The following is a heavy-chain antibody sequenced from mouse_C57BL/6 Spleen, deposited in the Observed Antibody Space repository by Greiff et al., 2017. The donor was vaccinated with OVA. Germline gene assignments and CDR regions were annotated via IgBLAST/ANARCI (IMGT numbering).Heavy chain of an antibody. CDR1: GYAFSSSW. CDR2: IYPGDGGT. J-gene: IGHJ2*01. Sequence: QVQLQQSGPELVKPGASVKISCKASGYAFSSSWMNWVKQRPGKGLEWIGRIYPGDGGTNYNGKFKGKATLTADKSSSTAYMQLSSLTSEDSAVYFCARTEGPYYFDYWGQGTTLTVSS. CDR3: ARTEGPYYFDY. V-gene: IGHV1-82*01.